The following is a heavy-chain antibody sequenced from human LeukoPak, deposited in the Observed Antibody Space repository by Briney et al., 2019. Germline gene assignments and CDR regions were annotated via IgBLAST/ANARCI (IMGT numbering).Heavy chain of an antibody. CDR2: ISFDGSNK. D-gene: IGHD1-26*01. V-gene: IGHV3-30*18. CDR3: AKGVGGMVGATVDY. CDR1: GFTFSSYG. J-gene: IGHJ4*02. Sequence: GRSLRLSCAASGFTFSSYGMHWVRQAPGKGLEWVAVISFDGSNKFHADSVKGRFTISRDNSKNTLYLQMSSLRAEDTAVYYCAKGVGGMVGATVDYWGQGTLVTVSS.